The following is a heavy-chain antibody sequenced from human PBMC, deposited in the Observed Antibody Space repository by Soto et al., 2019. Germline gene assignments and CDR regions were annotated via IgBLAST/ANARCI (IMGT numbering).Heavy chain of an antibody. Sequence: SETLSLTCSVSVGSISGYYWTWVRQPPGKGLEWIAYIHYTGSTSYNPSLKSRATISVDTSKNQFSLKLNYVTAADTAVYYCARYCSDGSCQTKILDYWGQGTLVTVSS. J-gene: IGHJ4*02. CDR2: IHYTGST. CDR1: VGSISGYY. CDR3: ARYCSDGSCQTKILDY. V-gene: IGHV4-59*01. D-gene: IGHD2-15*01.